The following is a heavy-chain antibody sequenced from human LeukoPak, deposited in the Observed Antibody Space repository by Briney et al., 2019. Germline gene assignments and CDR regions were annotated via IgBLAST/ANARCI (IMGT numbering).Heavy chain of an antibody. CDR3: AREGLDYGDYVYNY. D-gene: IGHD4-17*01. V-gene: IGHV3-21*01. J-gene: IGHJ4*02. Sequence: GGSLRLSCAASGFTFSSYSMNWVRQAPGKGLEWVSSISSSSSYIYYADSVKGRFTISRDNAKNSLYLQMNSLRAEDTAVYYCAREGLDYGDYVYNYWGQGTLVTVSS. CDR1: GFTFSSYS. CDR2: ISSSSSYI.